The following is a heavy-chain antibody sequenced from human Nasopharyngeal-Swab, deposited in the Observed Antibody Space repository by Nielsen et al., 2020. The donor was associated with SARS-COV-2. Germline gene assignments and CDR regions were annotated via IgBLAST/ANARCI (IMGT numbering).Heavy chain of an antibody. CDR2: INHSGST. V-gene: IGHV4-34*01. CDR3: ARSRYTSSWYGVRNWFDP. J-gene: IGHJ5*02. Sequence: SETLSLTCAVYGGSFSGYYWSWIRQPPGKGLEWIGEINHSGSTNYNPSLKSRVTISLDTSKNQFSLKLSSVTAADTAVYYCARSRYTSSWYGVRNWFDPWGQGTLVTVSS. CDR1: GGSFSGYY. D-gene: IGHD6-13*01.